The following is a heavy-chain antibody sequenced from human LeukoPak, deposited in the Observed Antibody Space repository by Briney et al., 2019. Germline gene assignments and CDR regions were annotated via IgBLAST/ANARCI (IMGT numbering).Heavy chain of an antibody. Sequence: GASVKVSCKASGGTFSSYAISWVRQAPGQGLEWMGGIIPIFGTANYAQKFQGRVTITADESTSTAYMELSSLRSEDTAVYYCALLSDSSSSPPPTGVDVWSKGTTVTVSS. CDR1: GGTFSSYA. D-gene: IGHD6-6*01. CDR2: IIPIFGTA. V-gene: IGHV1-69*13. CDR3: ALLSDSSSSPPPTGVDV. J-gene: IGHJ6*04.